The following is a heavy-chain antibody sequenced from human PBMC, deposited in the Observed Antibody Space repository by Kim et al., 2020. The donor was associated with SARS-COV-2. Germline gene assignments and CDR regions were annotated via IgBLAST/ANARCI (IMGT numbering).Heavy chain of an antibody. Sequence: SETLSLTCTVSGGSVSSGSYYWSWIRQPPGKGLEWIGYIYYSGSTNYNPSLKSRVTISVDTSKNQFSLKLSSVTAADTAVYYCAREEGYCSGGSCYSQWFDPWGQGTLVTVSS. V-gene: IGHV4-61*01. CDR2: IYYSGST. J-gene: IGHJ5*02. CDR3: AREEGYCSGGSCYSQWFDP. CDR1: GGSVSSGSYY. D-gene: IGHD2-15*01.